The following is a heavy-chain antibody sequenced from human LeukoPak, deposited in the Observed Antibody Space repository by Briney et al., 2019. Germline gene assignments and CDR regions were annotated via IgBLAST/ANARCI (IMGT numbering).Heavy chain of an antibody. Sequence: PSETLSLTCAVSGYSISSGYYWGWIRQPPGKGVEWIGSIYHSGSTYYNPSLKSRVTISVDTSKNQFSLKLSSVTAADTAVYYCARLSFLGVAHPSYWGQGTLVTVSS. CDR3: ARLSFLGVAHPSY. V-gene: IGHV4-38-2*01. J-gene: IGHJ4*02. CDR2: IYHSGST. CDR1: GYSISSGYY. D-gene: IGHD3-3*01.